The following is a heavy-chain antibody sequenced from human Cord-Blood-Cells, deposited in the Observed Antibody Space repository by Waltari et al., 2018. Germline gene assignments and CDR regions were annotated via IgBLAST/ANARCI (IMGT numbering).Heavy chain of an antibody. J-gene: IGHJ4*02. CDR3: AREGKGSYYYFDY. CDR2: IYSGGST. CDR1: GFTVSSNY. Sequence: EVQLVESGGGLIQPGGSLRLSCAASGFTVSSNYMSWVRQAPGKGLEWVSVIYSGGSTYYADSVKGRFTISRDNSNNTLCLQMNSLRAEDTAVYYCAREGKGSYYYFDYWGQGTLVTVSS. V-gene: IGHV3-53*01. D-gene: IGHD1-26*01.